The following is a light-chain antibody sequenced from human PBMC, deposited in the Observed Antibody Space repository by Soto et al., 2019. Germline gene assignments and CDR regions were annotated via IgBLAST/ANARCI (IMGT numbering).Light chain of an antibody. Sequence: QSVLTQPASVSGSPGQSITIPCTGTSSDVGGYNLVSWYQQHPGKAPKLMIYEVSNRPSGVSNRFSGSKSGNTAPLTISGLQAEDEADYFCSSYSSSSTFYVFGTGTKVTVL. V-gene: IGLV2-14*01. CDR1: SSDVGGYNL. J-gene: IGLJ1*01. CDR3: SSYSSSSTFYV. CDR2: EVS.